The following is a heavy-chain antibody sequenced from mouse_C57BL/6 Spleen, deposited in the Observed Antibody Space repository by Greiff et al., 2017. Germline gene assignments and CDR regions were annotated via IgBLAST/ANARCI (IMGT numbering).Heavy chain of an antibody. CDR1: GFTFSSYA. J-gene: IGHJ1*03. D-gene: IGHD1-1*01. V-gene: IGHV5-4*01. Sequence: EVQGVESGGGLVKPGGSLKLSCAASGFTFSSYAMSWVRQTPEKRLEWVATISDGGSYTYYPDNVKGRFTISRDNAKNNLYLQMSHLKSEDTAMYYCARDHSLSYNWYFDVWGTGTTVTVSS. CDR2: ISDGGSYT. CDR3: ARDHSLSYNWYFDV.